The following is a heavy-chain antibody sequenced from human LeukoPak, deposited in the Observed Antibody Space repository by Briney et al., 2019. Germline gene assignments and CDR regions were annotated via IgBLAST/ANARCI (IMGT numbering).Heavy chain of an antibody. D-gene: IGHD1-26*01. CDR3: ARVTWELGAFDI. CDR1: GGSISSYY. V-gene: IGHV4-4*07. Sequence: SETLSLTCTVSGGSISSYYWSWIRQPAGKGLEWIGRIYTSGSTNYNPSLKSRVTMSVDMSKNQFSLKLSSVTAADTAVYYCARVTWELGAFDIWGQGTMVTVSS. J-gene: IGHJ3*02. CDR2: IYTSGST.